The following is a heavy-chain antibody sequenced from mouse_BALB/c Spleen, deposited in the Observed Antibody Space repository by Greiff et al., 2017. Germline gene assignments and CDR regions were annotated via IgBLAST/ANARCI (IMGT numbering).Heavy chain of an antibody. Sequence: VHVKQSGPELVKPGASVKIPCKASGYTFTDYNMDWVKQSHGKSLEWIGDINPNNGGTIYNQKFKGKATLTVDKSSSTAYMELRSLTSEDTAVYYCARGGYGNYVGWFAYWGQGTLVTVSA. CDR1: GYTFTDYN. CDR2: INPNNGGT. CDR3: ARGGYGNYVGWFAY. V-gene: IGHV1-18*01. J-gene: IGHJ3*01. D-gene: IGHD2-10*02.